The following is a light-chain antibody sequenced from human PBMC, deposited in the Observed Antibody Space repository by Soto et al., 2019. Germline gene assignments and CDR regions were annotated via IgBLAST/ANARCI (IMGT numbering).Light chain of an antibody. CDR3: CSYAGSNTLL. CDR2: EGT. Sequence: QSALTQPASVSGSPGQSIILSCTGTSNNVGTYNLVSWYQHHPGQAPKLMISEGTKRPSGVSNRFSGSRSGNTASLTISGLQAEDEADYSCCSYAGSNTLLFGGGTQLTVL. CDR1: SNNVGTYNL. J-gene: IGLJ3*02. V-gene: IGLV2-23*01.